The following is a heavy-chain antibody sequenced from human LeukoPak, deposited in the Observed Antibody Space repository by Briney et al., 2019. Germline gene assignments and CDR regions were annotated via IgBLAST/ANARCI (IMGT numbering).Heavy chain of an antibody. J-gene: IGHJ4*02. CDR3: ARDPYFYYDSSGYYFDY. CDR1: EFTFSSHA. Sequence: GGSLRLSCAASEFTFSSHAMTWVRQAPGKGLEWVSALYARGGNTYYSDSVKGRFTISRDNSKNTLYLQMNSLRAEDTAVYYCARDPYFYYDSSGYYFDYWGQGTLVTVSS. D-gene: IGHD3-22*01. CDR2: LYARGGNT. V-gene: IGHV3-23*01.